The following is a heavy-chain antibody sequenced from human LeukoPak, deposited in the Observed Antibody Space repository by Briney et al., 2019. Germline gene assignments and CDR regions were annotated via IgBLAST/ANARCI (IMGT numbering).Heavy chain of an antibody. CDR3: AKLEVAPADY. J-gene: IGHJ4*02. CDR2: IQYDGSNK. Sequence: GGSLRLSCAASGFTFSSYGMHWVRQAPGKGLQWVACIQYDGSNKYYADSVKGRFTISRDNSKNTLYLQMNSLRAEDTAVYYCAKLEVAPADYWGQGTLVTVSS. CDR1: GFTFSSYG. D-gene: IGHD1-1*01. V-gene: IGHV3-30*02.